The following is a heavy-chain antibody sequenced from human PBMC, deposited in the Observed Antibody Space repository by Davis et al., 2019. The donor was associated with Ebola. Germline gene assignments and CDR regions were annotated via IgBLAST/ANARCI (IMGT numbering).Heavy chain of an antibody. V-gene: IGHV1-46*01. CDR3: ARGEESGSYLFNN. Sequence: ASVKVSCKASGYTFTGYYMHWVRQAPGQGLEWMGIIHPSDGSTNYAQKFQGRFTMTRDTSTSTVYMELRSLRSGDTAIYYCARGEESGSYLFNNWGQGTLVTVSS. CDR2: IHPSDGST. D-gene: IGHD1-26*01. J-gene: IGHJ4*02. CDR1: GYTFTGYY.